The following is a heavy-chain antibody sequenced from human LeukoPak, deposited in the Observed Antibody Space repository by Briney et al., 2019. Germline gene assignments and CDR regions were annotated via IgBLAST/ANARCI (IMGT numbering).Heavy chain of an antibody. CDR2: ISGSGGST. D-gene: IGHD6-19*01. CDR3: AKGGLLRQWLVLYFDY. CDR1: GFTFTSYS. V-gene: IGHV3-23*01. Sequence: PGGSLRLSCAASGFTFTSYSMNWVRQAPGKGLEWVSAISGSGGSTYYADSVKGRFTISRDNSKNTLYLQMNSLRAEDTAVYYCAKGGLLRQWLVLYFDYWGQGTLVTVSS. J-gene: IGHJ4*02.